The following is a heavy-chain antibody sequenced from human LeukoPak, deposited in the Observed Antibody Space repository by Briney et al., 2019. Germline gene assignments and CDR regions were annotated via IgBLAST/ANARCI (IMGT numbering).Heavy chain of an antibody. CDR3: ARLAGYSGYDADYYYYYMDV. D-gene: IGHD5-12*01. Sequence: GESLKITCKGSGYSFTSYWIGWVRQMPGKGLEWMGIIYPGDSDTRYSPSFQGQVTISADKSISTAYLQWSSLKASDTAMYYCARLAGYSGYDADYYYYYMDVWGKGTTVTVSS. CDR1: GYSFTSYW. V-gene: IGHV5-51*01. J-gene: IGHJ6*03. CDR2: IYPGDSDT.